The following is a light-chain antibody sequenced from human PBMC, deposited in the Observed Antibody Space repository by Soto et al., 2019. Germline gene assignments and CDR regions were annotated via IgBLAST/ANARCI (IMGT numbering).Light chain of an antibody. V-gene: IGKV1-5*01. J-gene: IGKJ1*01. CDR2: DAS. CDR3: QQYEIYPRT. Sequence: DMQMTQSPSSLSASVGDRVTITCRASQSITTFLNWYQQKPGKAPKLLIYDASSLESGVPSRFSGSGSGTEFTLTISSLQPDDFATYYCQQYEIYPRTFGQGAKVDVK. CDR1: QSITTF.